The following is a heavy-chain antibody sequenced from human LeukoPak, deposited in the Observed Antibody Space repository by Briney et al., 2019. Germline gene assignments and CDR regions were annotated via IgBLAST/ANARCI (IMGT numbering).Heavy chain of an antibody. V-gene: IGHV4-39*01. Sequence: SETLSLTCTVSGGSVSSSAYYWGWIRQPPGKGLEWIGSSHYTRSIYYTPSLQSRATILIDKSQSQLSLKLSSGTAADTAVYYWAGNLSDSGGSCFVPWGERNLVTVSS. J-gene: IGHJ5*02. CDR2: SHYTRSI. D-gene: IGHD2-15*01. CDR1: GGSVSSSAYY. CDR3: AGNLSDSGGSCFVP.